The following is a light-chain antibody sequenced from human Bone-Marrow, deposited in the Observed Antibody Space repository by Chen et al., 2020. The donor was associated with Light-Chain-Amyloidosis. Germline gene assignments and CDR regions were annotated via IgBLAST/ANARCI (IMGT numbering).Light chain of an antibody. CDR1: SGHSNYA. V-gene: IGLV4-69*01. CDR3: QTWGTGIQV. Sequence: QLVVTQSPSASASLGASVKRNCTLSSGHSNYAVAWHQQQPEKGPRYLMKLNSDGSHNKGDGITDLFSGSSSGAERYLTISSLQSEDEADYFCQTWGTGIQVFGGGTKLTVL. J-gene: IGLJ3*02. CDR2: LNSDGSH.